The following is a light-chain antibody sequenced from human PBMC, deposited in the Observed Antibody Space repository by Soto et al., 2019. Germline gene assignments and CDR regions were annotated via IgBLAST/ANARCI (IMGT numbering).Light chain of an antibody. V-gene: IGKV3D-15*01. CDR3: QHYNNWPPVT. J-gene: IGKJ5*01. Sequence: EIVLTQSPATLSLSPGERATLSCRASQSVSSSYLAWYQQKPGQAPRLLIYGASSRATGIPDRFSGSGSGTEFTLTISSLQSEDFAVYYCQHYNNWPPVTFGQGTRLEN. CDR2: GAS. CDR1: QSVSSSY.